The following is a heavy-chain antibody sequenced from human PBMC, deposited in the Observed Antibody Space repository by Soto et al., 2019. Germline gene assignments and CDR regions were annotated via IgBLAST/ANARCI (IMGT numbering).Heavy chain of an antibody. CDR2: IYYSGST. CDR3: ASGRVATINAYYYYYGMDV. Sequence: QVQLQESGPGLVKPSETLSLTCTVSGGSVSSGSYYWSWIRQPPGKGLEWIGYIYYSGSTNYNPSLTSRVTISVDTSKNQFSLKLSSVTAADTAVYYCASGRVATINAYYYYYGMDVWGQGTTVTVSS. D-gene: IGHD5-12*01. J-gene: IGHJ6*02. CDR1: GGSVSSGSYY. V-gene: IGHV4-61*01.